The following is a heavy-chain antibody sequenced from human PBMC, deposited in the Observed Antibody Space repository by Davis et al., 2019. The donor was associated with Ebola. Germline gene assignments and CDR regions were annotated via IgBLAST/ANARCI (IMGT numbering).Heavy chain of an antibody. V-gene: IGHV3-30*18. CDR1: GFIFSTYG. Sequence: SLKISCAASGFIFSTYGMHWVRQAPGKGLEWVGIISSDGNNKFYGESVKGRFAISRDDSENTLYLQMNSLRVEDTAVYYCAKEQIGSWDLDYWGQGTLVTVSS. CDR2: ISSDGNNK. D-gene: IGHD6-13*01. CDR3: AKEQIGSWDLDY. J-gene: IGHJ4*02.